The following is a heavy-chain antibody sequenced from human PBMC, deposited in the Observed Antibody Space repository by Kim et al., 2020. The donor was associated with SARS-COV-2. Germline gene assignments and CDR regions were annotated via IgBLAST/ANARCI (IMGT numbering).Heavy chain of an antibody. CDR1: GGTFSSYA. D-gene: IGHD1-26*01. V-gene: IGHV1-69*13. J-gene: IGHJ6*02. Sequence: SVKVSCKASGGTFSSYAISWVRQAPGQGLEWMGGIIPIFGTANYAQKFQGRVTITADESTSTAYMELSSLRSEDTAVYYCARGSPRLVGATRGSNYYYGMDVWGQGTTVTVSS. CDR2: IIPIFGTA. CDR3: ARGSPRLVGATRGSNYYYGMDV.